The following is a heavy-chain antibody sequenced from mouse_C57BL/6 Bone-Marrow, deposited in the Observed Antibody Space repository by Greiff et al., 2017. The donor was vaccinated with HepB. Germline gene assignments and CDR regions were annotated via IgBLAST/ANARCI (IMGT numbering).Heavy chain of an antibody. CDR3: ARWGDYYYGSSY. J-gene: IGHJ2*01. Sequence: QVQLQQSGAELARPGASVKLSCKASGYTFTSYGISWVRQRTGQGLEWIGEIYPRSGNTYYNEKFKGKATLTADKSSSTAYMELRSLTSEDSAVYFCARWGDYYYGSSYWGQGTTLTVSS. D-gene: IGHD1-1*01. V-gene: IGHV1-81*01. CDR2: IYPRSGNT. CDR1: GYTFTSYG.